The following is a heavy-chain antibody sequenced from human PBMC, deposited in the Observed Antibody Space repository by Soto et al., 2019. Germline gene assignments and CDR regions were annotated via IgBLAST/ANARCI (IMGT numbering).Heavy chain of an antibody. CDR3: ARTYYYDSSGYYYHWFDP. D-gene: IGHD3-22*01. V-gene: IGHV4-38-2*01. CDR2: IYHSGST. CDR1: GYSISSGYY. J-gene: IGHJ5*02. Sequence: SETLSLTCAVSGYSISSGYYWGWIRQPPGKGLEWIGSIYHSGSTYYNPSLKSRVTISVDTSKNQFSLKLSSVTAADTAVYYCARTYYYDSSGYYYHWFDPWGQGTLVTVS.